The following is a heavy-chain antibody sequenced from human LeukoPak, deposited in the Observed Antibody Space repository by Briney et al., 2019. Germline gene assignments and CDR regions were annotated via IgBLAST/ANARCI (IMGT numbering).Heavy chain of an antibody. Sequence: GGSLRLSCAASGFTFSSYGMHWVRQAPGKGLEWVSSISSSSSYIYYADSVKGRFTISRDNAKNSLYLQMNSLRAEDTAVYYCARVASGYCSSTSCYPPYYYGMDVWGQGTTVTVSS. J-gene: IGHJ6*02. CDR1: GFTFSSYG. D-gene: IGHD2-2*01. CDR2: ISSSSSYI. CDR3: ARVASGYCSSTSCYPPYYYGMDV. V-gene: IGHV3-21*01.